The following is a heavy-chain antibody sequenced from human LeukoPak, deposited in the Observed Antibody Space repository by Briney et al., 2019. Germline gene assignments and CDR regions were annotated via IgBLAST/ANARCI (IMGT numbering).Heavy chain of an antibody. CDR1: GYTFTSYD. CDR2: MNPNSGNT. V-gene: IGHV1-8*01. CDR3: ARSGYCSGGSCSYIDY. Sequence: GASVKVSCKASGYTFTSYDINWVRQATGQGLEWMGWMNPNSGNTGYAQKFQGRVTMTRNTSISTAYMELSSLRSEDTAVYYCARSGYCSGGSCSYIDYWGQGTLVTVSS. D-gene: IGHD2-15*01. J-gene: IGHJ4*02.